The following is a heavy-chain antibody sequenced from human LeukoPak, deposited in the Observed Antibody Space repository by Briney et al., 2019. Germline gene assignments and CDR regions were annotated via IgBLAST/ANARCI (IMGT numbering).Heavy chain of an antibody. CDR3: SRDAGFGGTSDFDYLDV. V-gene: IGHV3-48*01. J-gene: IGHJ6*03. D-gene: IGHD4-23*01. CDR1: GFTFSSYS. Sequence: GRTLSLSCAASGFTFSSYSMNWVPQAPRKGQEWVSYISSSSSTVNYADSVKGRFSISNDYAKNSLSLQMNFLKPQDPPLYFCSRDAGFGGTSDFDYLDVWGKGATVTVSS. CDR2: ISSSSSTV.